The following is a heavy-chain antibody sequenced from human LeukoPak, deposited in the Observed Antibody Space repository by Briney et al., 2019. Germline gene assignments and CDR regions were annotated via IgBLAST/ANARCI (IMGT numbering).Heavy chain of an antibody. Sequence: ASVKVSCKASGYTFTSYYMHWVRQAPGQRLAWMGVINLSGGTTNYAQKFQGRVTMTRDTSTSTVYMELSSLRSEDTAVYYCARGSTPSYYYDSSGHFDYWGQGTLVTVSS. CDR1: GYTFTSYY. CDR3: ARGSTPSYYYDSSGHFDY. V-gene: IGHV1-46*01. J-gene: IGHJ4*02. D-gene: IGHD3-22*01. CDR2: INLSGGTT.